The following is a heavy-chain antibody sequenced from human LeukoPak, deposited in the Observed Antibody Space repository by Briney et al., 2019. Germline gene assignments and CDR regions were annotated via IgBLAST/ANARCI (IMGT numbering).Heavy chain of an antibody. Sequence: GGSLRLSCAASGFTFDDYGMSWVRQAPGKGLEWVSGINWNGGSTGYADSVKGRFTISRDNAKNSLYLQMNSLRAEDTALYHCASIGYCSSTSCAPIPWGQGTLVTVSS. J-gene: IGHJ5*02. V-gene: IGHV3-20*01. CDR3: ASIGYCSSTSCAPIP. D-gene: IGHD2-2*01. CDR2: INWNGGST. CDR1: GFTFDDYG.